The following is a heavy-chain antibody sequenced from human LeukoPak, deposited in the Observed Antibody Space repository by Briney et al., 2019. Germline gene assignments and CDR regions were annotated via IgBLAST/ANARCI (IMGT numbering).Heavy chain of an antibody. Sequence: GGSLRLSCAASGFTFSIYNMSWVRQAPGKGLEWVSVIYSGSSSTYYTDSVKGRFTISRHNSKNTLYLQMNSLRAEDTAVYYCARVGSGWYDFDYWGQGTLVTVSS. D-gene: IGHD6-19*01. CDR2: IYSGSSST. CDR1: GFTFSIYN. J-gene: IGHJ4*02. CDR3: ARVGSGWYDFDY. V-gene: IGHV3-53*04.